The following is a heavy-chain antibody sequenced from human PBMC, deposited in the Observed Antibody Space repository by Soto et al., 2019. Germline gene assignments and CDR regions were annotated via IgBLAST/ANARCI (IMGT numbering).Heavy chain of an antibody. J-gene: IGHJ4*02. CDR2: INHSGST. CDR1: GGSFSGYY. V-gene: IGHV4-34*01. CDR3: AREGPNGIAVAGPIYYFDY. Sequence: SETLSLTCAVYGGSFSGYYWSWIRQPPGKGLEWIGEINHSGSTNYNPSLKSRVTISVDTSKNQFSLKLSSVTAADTAVYYCAREGPNGIAVAGPIYYFDYWGQGTLVTVSS. D-gene: IGHD6-19*01.